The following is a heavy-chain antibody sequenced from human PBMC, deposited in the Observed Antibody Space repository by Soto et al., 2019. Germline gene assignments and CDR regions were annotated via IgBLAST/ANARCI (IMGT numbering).Heavy chain of an antibody. Sequence: PSETLSLTCTVSGGAISGYYWTWIRQSAGKGLEWIGRIYSSGGTKYNPSLKSRVTMSLDTSKNQFSLRLSSVTAADTAVYYCARGQRFSDSFDPWGKGTLVTVS. CDR1: GGAISGYY. CDR2: IYSSGGT. J-gene: IGHJ5*02. D-gene: IGHD3-3*01. V-gene: IGHV4-4*07. CDR3: ARGQRFSDSFDP.